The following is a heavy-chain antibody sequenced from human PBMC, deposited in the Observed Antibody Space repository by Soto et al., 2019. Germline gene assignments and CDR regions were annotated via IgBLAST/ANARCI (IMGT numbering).Heavy chain of an antibody. J-gene: IGHJ3*02. Sequence: SGGSLRLSCAASGFTFSSYWMSWVRQAPGKGLEWVANIKQDGSEKYYVDSVKGRFTISRDNAKNSLYLQMNSLRAEDTAVYYCAREGPWGMITFGGVIDPLRPEGAFDIWGQGTMVTVSS. V-gene: IGHV3-7*01. D-gene: IGHD3-16*02. CDR3: AREGPWGMITFGGVIDPLRPEGAFDI. CDR1: GFTFSSYW. CDR2: IKQDGSEK.